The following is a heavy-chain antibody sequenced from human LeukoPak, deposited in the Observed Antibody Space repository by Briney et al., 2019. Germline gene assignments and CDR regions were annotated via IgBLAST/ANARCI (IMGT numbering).Heavy chain of an antibody. CDR3: GGMITFGGDVFDY. CDR1: GFTFSSYG. V-gene: IGHV3-30*02. D-gene: IGHD3-16*01. Sequence: GGSLRLSCAASGFTFSSYGMHWVRQAPGKGLEWVAFIRYDGSNKYYADSVKGRFTISRDNSKNTLYLQMNSLRAEDTAVYYCGGMITFGGDVFDYWGQGTLVTVSS. CDR2: IRYDGSNK. J-gene: IGHJ4*02.